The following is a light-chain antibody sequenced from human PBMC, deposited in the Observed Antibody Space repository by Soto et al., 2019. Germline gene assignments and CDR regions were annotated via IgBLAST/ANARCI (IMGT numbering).Light chain of an antibody. Sequence: DIVMTQSPDSLAVSLGERVTINCKSSQSVLYSPNNKNYLAWYQQKPGQPPKLLIYWASTRESRVPDRFSGSGSGTDFTLTISSLQAEDVAVYYCQQYYSPFLTFGGGTKVEIK. J-gene: IGKJ4*01. CDR1: QSVLYSPNNKNY. CDR2: WAS. V-gene: IGKV4-1*01. CDR3: QQYYSPFLT.